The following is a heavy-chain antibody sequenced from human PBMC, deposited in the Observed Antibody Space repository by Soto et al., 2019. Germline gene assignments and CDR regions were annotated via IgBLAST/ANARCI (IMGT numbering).Heavy chain of an antibody. CDR1: GYNFTAFW. CDR2: IDPSDSYT. CDR3: ARVHKNWFDS. V-gene: IGHV5-10-1*01. Sequence: LKISCGASGYNFTAFWIHWVRQMPGKGLEWLGKIDPSDSYTNYSPSFEGHVTISTDNSITTAYLQWSSLRASDTALYFCARVHKNWFDSWAQGTMVTVS. J-gene: IGHJ5*01.